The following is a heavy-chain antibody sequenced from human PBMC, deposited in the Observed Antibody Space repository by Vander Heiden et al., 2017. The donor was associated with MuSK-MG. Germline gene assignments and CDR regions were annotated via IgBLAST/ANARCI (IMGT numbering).Heavy chain of an antibody. V-gene: IGHV2-26*01. CDR3: ARGPTVVTGDHDAFDI. J-gene: IGHJ3*02. CDR1: GFSLSNARMG. CDR2: IFSNDEK. Sequence: VTLKESGPVLVKPPEPLPLPCTVSGFSLSNARMGVSWIRQPPGKALEWLAHIFSNDEKSYSTSLKSRLTISKDTSKSQVVLTMTNMDPVDTATYYCARGPTVVTGDHDAFDIWGQGTMVTVSS. D-gene: IGHD4-17*01.